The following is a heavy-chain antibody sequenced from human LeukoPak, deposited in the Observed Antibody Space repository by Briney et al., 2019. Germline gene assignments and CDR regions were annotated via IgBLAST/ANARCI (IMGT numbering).Heavy chain of an antibody. CDR1: GGTFSSYA. J-gene: IGHJ3*02. CDR2: INTNTGNP. CDR3: ARDVVVAATIFGEAFDI. Sequence: ASVKVSCKASGGTFSSYAISWVRQAPGQGLEWMGGINTNTGNPTYAQGFTGRFVFSLDTSVSTAYLQISSLKAEDTAVYYCARDVVVAATIFGEAFDIWGQGTMVTVSS. V-gene: IGHV7-4-1*02. D-gene: IGHD2-15*01.